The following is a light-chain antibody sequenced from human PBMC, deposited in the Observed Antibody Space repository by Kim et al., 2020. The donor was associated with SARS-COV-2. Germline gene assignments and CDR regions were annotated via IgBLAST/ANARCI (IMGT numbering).Light chain of an antibody. V-gene: IGLV3-19*01. J-gene: IGLJ2*01. CDR3: NSRVKSGDHVV. CDR1: SLRTYY. CDR2: GKN. Sequence: SSELTQDPAVSVALGQTVRITCQGDSLRTYYASWYQQKPGQAPILVIYGKNNRPSGIPDRFSGSSSGNTASLTVTGAQAVDEADYYCNSRVKSGDHVVFG.